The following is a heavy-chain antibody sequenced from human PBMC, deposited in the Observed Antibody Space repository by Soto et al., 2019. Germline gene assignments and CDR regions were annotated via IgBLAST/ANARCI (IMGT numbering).Heavy chain of an antibody. J-gene: IGHJ1*01. CDR3: ARSGRDSSGYYLYFQH. CDR1: GGSFSGYY. CDR2: ISHSGST. V-gene: IGHV4-34*01. D-gene: IGHD3-22*01. Sequence: SETLSLTCAVYGGSFSGYYWSWIRQPPGKGLEWIGEISHSGSTNYNPSLKSRVTISIDGSKNQFSLRLSSATAADTAVYYCARSGRDSSGYYLYFQHWGQGTLVTGS.